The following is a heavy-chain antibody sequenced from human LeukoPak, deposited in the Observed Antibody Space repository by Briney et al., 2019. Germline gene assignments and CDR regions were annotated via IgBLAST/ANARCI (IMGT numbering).Heavy chain of an antibody. V-gene: IGHV3-30*18. Sequence: SLRLSCEASGFTFSSYGMHWVRQAPGQGLEWVAVISHDGSNKYYADSVKGRFTISRDNSKNTLYLQMSSLRAEDTAVYYCAKDIGYCSGGSCYPAGMDVWGKGTTVTVSS. CDR2: ISHDGSNK. CDR3: AKDIGYCSGGSCYPAGMDV. J-gene: IGHJ6*04. D-gene: IGHD2-15*01. CDR1: GFTFSSYG.